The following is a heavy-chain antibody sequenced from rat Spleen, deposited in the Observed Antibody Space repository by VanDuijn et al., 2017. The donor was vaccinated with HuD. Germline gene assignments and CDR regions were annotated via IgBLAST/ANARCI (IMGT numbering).Heavy chain of an antibody. CDR3: VRHGYTRYYFDY. Sequence: EVQLVESGGGLVQPGRSLKLSCAASGFTFDDYEMTWVRQVPKNGLEWVASISSGGGGTYYAESVEGRFTISRDNVKSTLYLQMDSLRSEDTASYYCVRHGYTRYYFDYWGQGVMVTVSS. CDR1: GFTFDDYE. J-gene: IGHJ2*01. V-gene: IGHV5S23*01. CDR2: ISSGGGGT. D-gene: IGHD1-9*01.